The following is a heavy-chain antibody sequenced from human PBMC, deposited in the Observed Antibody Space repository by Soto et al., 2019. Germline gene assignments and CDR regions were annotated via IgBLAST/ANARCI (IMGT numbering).Heavy chain of an antibody. CDR2: IYYSGTT. V-gene: IGHV4-30-4*01. CDR3: ARGAYSDSSSYFDD. Sequence: QVQLQESGPGLVKPSHTLSLTCTFSGDSISSGDHYLSWIRQAPGKGLDWIGYIYYSGTTYTRPSLQSPVTISVDTSKKQFSLQLTSVTAAYTAVYYCARGAYSDSSSYFDDWGQGTMVPVSS. D-gene: IGHD6-6*01. CDR1: GDSISSGDHY. J-gene: IGHJ4*02.